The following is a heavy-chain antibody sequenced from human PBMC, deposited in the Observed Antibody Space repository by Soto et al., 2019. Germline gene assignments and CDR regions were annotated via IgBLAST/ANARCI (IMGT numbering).Heavy chain of an antibody. J-gene: IGHJ1*01. CDR3: ASSYGARAEYFQH. V-gene: IGHV4-59*01. D-gene: IGHD4-17*01. CDR2: IYYSGST. Sequence: SETLSLTCTVSGGSISSYYWSWIRQPPGKGLEWIGYIYYSGSTNYNPSLKSRVTISVDTSKNQFSLKLSSVTAADTAVYYCASSYGARAEYFQHWGQGTLVTVSS. CDR1: GGSISSYY.